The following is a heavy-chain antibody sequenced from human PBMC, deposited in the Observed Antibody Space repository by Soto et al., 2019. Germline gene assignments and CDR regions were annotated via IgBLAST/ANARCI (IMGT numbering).Heavy chain of an antibody. V-gene: IGHV1-69*12. J-gene: IGHJ4*02. Sequence: QVQLVQSGAEVKKPGSSVKVSCKASGGTFSSYAISWVRQAPGQGLEWMGGIIPIFGTANYAQKFQGRVTITADESTSTAYMELSSLRSEDTAVYYCARLYYGGSGSYYLNRGSYFDYWGQGTLVTVSS. CDR1: GGTFSSYA. CDR2: IIPIFGTA. D-gene: IGHD3-10*01. CDR3: ARLYYGGSGSYYLNRGSYFDY.